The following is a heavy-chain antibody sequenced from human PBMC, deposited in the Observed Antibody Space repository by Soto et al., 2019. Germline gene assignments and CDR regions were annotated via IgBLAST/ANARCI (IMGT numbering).Heavy chain of an antibody. Sequence: LRLSCAASGFTFGFSSMNWVRQAPGKGLEWVSSISSSSDYIYYADSVKGRFTVSRDNAKNALYLQMNSLRAEDTAVYYCARDGSGWSRDCWGQGTLVTVSS. CDR3: ARDGSGWSRDC. D-gene: IGHD6-19*01. V-gene: IGHV3-21*01. CDR1: GFTFGFSS. J-gene: IGHJ4*02. CDR2: ISSSSDYI.